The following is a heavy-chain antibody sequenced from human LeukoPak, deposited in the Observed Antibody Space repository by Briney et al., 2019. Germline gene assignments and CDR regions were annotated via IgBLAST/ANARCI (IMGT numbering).Heavy chain of an antibody. Sequence: GGSLRLSCAASESTFSICAMSWVRQAPGKGLEWVSTISGSGDSTFYADSVKGRFTIFRDNSKNTLYLQMSSLRAEDTAVYYCAKGVTAWYAGSFDYWGQGTLVTVSS. J-gene: IGHJ4*02. CDR1: ESTFSICA. CDR3: AKGVTAWYAGSFDY. D-gene: IGHD3-10*01. CDR2: ISGSGDST. V-gene: IGHV3-23*01.